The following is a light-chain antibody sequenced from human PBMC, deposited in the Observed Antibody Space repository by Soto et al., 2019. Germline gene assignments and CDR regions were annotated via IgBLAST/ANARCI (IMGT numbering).Light chain of an antibody. CDR1: SSNVGGYNY. J-gene: IGLJ1*01. CDR2: DVS. V-gene: IGLV2-11*01. Sequence: QPVLTQPRSVSGSPGQSVTISCTGTSSNVGGYNYVSWYQQHPGKVPKLLIYDVSKRPSGVPDRFSGSKSGNTASLTISGLQVEDEADYYCCSYEGIYTSYVFGTGTKLTVL. CDR3: CSYEGIYTSYV.